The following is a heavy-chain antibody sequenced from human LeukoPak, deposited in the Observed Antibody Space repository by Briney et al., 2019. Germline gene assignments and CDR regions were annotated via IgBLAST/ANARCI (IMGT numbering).Heavy chain of an antibody. CDR2: IYTSGST. CDR1: GGSISSGSYY. D-gene: IGHD2-15*01. CDR3: ARVDRYCSGGSCYS. Sequence: SETLSLTCTVSGGSISSGSYYWSWIRQPAGKGLEWIGRIYTSGSTNYNPSLKSRVIISVDTSKNQFSLELSSVTAADTAAYYCARVDRYCSGGSCYSWGQGTLVTVS. J-gene: IGHJ4*02. V-gene: IGHV4-61*02.